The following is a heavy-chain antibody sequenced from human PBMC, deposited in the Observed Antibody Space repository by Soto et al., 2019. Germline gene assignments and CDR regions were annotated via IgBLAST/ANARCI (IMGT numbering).Heavy chain of an antibody. CDR2: IKQDGSEK. Sequence: GGSLRLSCAASGFTFSSYWMSWVRQAPGKGLEWVANIKQDGSEKYNVDSVKGRFTISRDNAKNSLYLQMNSLRAEDTAVYYCARDRSGYSDDAFDIWGQGTMVTVSS. CDR3: ARDRSGYSDDAFDI. D-gene: IGHD3-22*01. CDR1: GFTFSSYW. V-gene: IGHV3-7*01. J-gene: IGHJ3*02.